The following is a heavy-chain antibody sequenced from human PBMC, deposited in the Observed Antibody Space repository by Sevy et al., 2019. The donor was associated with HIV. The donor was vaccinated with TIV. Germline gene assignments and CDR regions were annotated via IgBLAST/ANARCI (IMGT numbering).Heavy chain of an antibody. D-gene: IGHD3-22*01. V-gene: IGHV3-23*01. Sequence: GGSLRLSCAASGFTFSSYAMSWVRQAPGKGLEWVSAISGSGGSTYYADSVKGRFSISRDNSMNALYLQMNSLRAEDTAVYYCAKVGLYYYDSSCYIQVAGYAFDIWGQGTMVTVSS. J-gene: IGHJ3*02. CDR1: GFTFSSYA. CDR2: ISGSGGST. CDR3: AKVGLYYYDSSCYIQVAGYAFDI.